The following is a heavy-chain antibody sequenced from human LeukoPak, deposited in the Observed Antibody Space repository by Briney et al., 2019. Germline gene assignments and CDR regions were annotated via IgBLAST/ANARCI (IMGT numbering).Heavy chain of an antibody. J-gene: IGHJ4*02. CDR1: GFTFDEYA. D-gene: IGHD1-14*01. Sequence: GGALRLSCAASGFTFDEYAMHWVRPAPGKGLEWVSLISGDGGSTYYADSVKGRFTISRDNSKNSLYLQMNSLRTEDTALYYCAKDIEKEPMYYFDYWGQGTLVTVSS. V-gene: IGHV3-43*02. CDR2: ISGDGGST. CDR3: AKDIEKEPMYYFDY.